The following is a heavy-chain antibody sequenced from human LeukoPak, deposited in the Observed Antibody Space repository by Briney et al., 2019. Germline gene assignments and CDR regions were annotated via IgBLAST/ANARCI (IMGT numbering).Heavy chain of an antibody. Sequence: SETLSLTCTVSGGSISSSSYYWGWIRQPPGKGLEWIGSIYYSGSTYYNPSLKSRVTISVDTSKNQFSLKLSSVTAADTAVYYCARQARAYYYDSSGYYYGYYYYYMDVWGKGTTVTISS. CDR1: GGSISSSSYY. J-gene: IGHJ6*03. V-gene: IGHV4-39*01. D-gene: IGHD3-22*01. CDR3: ARQARAYYYDSSGYYYGYYYYYMDV. CDR2: IYYSGST.